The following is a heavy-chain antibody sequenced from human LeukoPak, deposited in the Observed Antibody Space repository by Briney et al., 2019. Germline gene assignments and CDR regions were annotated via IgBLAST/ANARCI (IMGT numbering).Heavy chain of an antibody. CDR3: VRGAGYQDY. J-gene: IGHJ4*02. D-gene: IGHD3-9*01. V-gene: IGHV1-18*01. CDR1: GYTFTSYG. CDR2: ISAYNGNT. Sequence: ASVKVSCKASGYTFTSYGISWVRQAPGQGLEWMGWISAYNGNTNYAQKLQGRVTMTTDTSTRTAYMELRSLTSDDTAVYYCVRGAGYQDYWGQGTLITVSS.